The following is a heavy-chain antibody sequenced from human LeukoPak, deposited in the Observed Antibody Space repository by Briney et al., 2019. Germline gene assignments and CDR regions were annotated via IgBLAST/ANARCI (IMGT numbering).Heavy chain of an antibody. CDR2: IYYSGST. D-gene: IGHD2-2*01. CDR3: ARHVRYDIVVVPAAIGYFDL. J-gene: IGHJ2*01. V-gene: IGHV4-39*01. CDR1: GGSISSSSYY. Sequence: SETLSLTCTVSGGSISSSSYYWGWIRQPPGKGLEWIGSIYYSGSTYYNPSLKSRVTISVDTSKNQFSLKLSSVTAADTAVYYCARHVRYDIVVVPAAIGYFDLWGRGTLVTVSS.